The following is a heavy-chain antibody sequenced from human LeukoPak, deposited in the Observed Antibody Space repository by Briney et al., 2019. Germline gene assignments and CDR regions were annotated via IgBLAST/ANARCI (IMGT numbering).Heavy chain of an antibody. Sequence: ASVKVSCKASGYTFTSYDINWVRQAPGQGLEWMGWMNPNSGNTGYAQKFQDRATMTRNTYIGTAYMELSSLRSEDTAVYYCARPISIYDSSGYYPLDYWGQGTLVTVSS. J-gene: IGHJ4*02. CDR2: MNPNSGNT. CDR3: ARPISIYDSSGYYPLDY. D-gene: IGHD3-22*01. CDR1: GYTFTSYD. V-gene: IGHV1-8*01.